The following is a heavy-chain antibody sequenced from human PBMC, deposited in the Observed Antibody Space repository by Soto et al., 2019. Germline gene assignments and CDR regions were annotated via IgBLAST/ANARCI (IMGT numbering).Heavy chain of an antibody. Sequence: SETLSLTCAVYGGSFSGYYWSWIRQPPGKGLEWIGEINHSGSTNYNPSLKSRVTISVDTSKNQFSLKLSSVTAADTAVYYCASRVVPAAIPSGWFDPWGQGTLVTVSS. CDR1: GGSFSGYY. CDR3: ASRVVPAAIPSGWFDP. J-gene: IGHJ5*02. D-gene: IGHD2-2*02. CDR2: INHSGST. V-gene: IGHV4-34*01.